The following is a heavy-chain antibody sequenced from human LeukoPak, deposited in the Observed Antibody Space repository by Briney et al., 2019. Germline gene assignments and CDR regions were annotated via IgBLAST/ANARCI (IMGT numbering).Heavy chain of an antibody. V-gene: IGHV1-69*13. CDR3: ARASDMHSSSWYYFDY. J-gene: IGHJ4*02. Sequence: ASVKVSCKASGGTFSSCAISWVRQAPGQGLEWMGGIIPIFGTANYAQKFQGRVTITADESTSTAYMELSSLRSEDAAVYYCARASDMHSSSWYYFDYWGQGTLVTVSS. CDR2: IIPIFGTA. D-gene: IGHD6-13*01. CDR1: GGTFSSCA.